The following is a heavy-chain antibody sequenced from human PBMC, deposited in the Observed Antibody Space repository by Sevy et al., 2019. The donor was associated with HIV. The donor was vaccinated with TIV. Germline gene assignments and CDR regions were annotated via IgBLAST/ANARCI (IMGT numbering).Heavy chain of an antibody. CDR3: ARGCDSSGYSTLTFDY. J-gene: IGHJ4*02. D-gene: IGHD3-22*01. CDR1: GFTFSSYW. Sequence: GGSLRLSCAASGFTFSSYWMSWVRQAPGKGLEWVANIKQDGSEKYYVDFVKGRFTISRDNAKNSLYLQMNSLRAEDTAVYYCARGCDSSGYSTLTFDYWGQGTLVTVSS. CDR2: IKQDGSEK. V-gene: IGHV3-7*01.